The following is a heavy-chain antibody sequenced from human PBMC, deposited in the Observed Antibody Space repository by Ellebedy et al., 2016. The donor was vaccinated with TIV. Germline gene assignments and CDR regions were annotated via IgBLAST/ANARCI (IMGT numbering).Heavy chain of an antibody. V-gene: IGHV3-33*01. CDR3: ARAITAMVRRNHMDV. CDR1: GFTSSSYG. D-gene: IGHD5-18*01. Sequence: PGGSLRLSCAASGFTSSSYGMHWVRQAPGKGLEWVAVIWYDGSNKYYADSVKGRFTISRDNSKNTLFLQMNSLRAEDTAVYYCARAITAMVRRNHMDVWGQGTTVTVSS. J-gene: IGHJ6*02. CDR2: IWYDGSNK.